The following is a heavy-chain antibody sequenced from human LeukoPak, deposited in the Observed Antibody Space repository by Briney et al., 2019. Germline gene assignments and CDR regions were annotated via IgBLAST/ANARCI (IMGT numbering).Heavy chain of an antibody. Sequence: PSETLSLTCTVSGDSVSGVYWSWIWQPPGKGLEWIGYVYYSGDTNYNPSLKSRVTMSLDTSKNQVSLRLSSVTAADTAVYYCARHPFATPFDYWGRGTLLTVSS. CDR3: ARHPFATPFDY. CDR1: GDSVSGVY. D-gene: IGHD2-15*01. J-gene: IGHJ4*02. CDR2: VYYSGDT. V-gene: IGHV4-59*08.